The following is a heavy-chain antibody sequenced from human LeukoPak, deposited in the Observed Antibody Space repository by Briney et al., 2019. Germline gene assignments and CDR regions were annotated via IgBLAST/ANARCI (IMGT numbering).Heavy chain of an antibody. CDR3: ARDYGDIPPDWYYDL. CDR2: IYYTGST. CDR1: GGPISSSY. D-gene: IGHD4-17*01. J-gene: IGHJ2*01. Sequence: PSETLSLTCTVSGGPISSSYWSWIWQPPGKGLEWIGYIYYTGSTTYNPSLKSRVTISVDTSKNQFSLKLRSVTAADTAVYYCARDYGDIPPDWYYDLWGRGTLVTVSS. V-gene: IGHV4-59*01.